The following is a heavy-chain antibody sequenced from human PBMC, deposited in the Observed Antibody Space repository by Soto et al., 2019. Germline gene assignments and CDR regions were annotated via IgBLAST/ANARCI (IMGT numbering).Heavy chain of an antibody. CDR2: VWSDGNDR. CDR1: GFTFSDHG. CDR3: VRGDNWNDEASDY. D-gene: IGHD1-1*01. J-gene: IGHJ4*02. V-gene: IGHV3-33*01. Sequence: QVHLLESGGGVVQPGRSLRLSCAASGFTFSDHGMHWVRQAPGKGLEWVAVVWSDGNDRYYADSVKGRFTISRDNSKNMVYLQINSLRAEDTAVYYCVRGDNWNDEASDYWGQGTLVTVSS.